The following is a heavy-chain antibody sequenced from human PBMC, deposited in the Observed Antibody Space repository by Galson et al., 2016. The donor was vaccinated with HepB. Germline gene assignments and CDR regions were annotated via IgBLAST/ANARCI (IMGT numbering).Heavy chain of an antibody. CDR2: VNPNSGAT. Sequence: SVKVSCKASGYTFTAYNIYWVRQAPGQGLEWMGWVNPNSGATIYAQKFQGRVTMTRDTYISTSYMELSRLRSDDTAVYYCARRYCSGGGCYPDSWGQGTLVTVSS. CDR3: ARRYCSGGGCYPDS. J-gene: IGHJ4*02. CDR1: GYTFTAYN. D-gene: IGHD2-15*01. V-gene: IGHV1-2*02.